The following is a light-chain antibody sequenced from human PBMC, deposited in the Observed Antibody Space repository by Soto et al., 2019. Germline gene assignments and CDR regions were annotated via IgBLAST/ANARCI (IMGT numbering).Light chain of an antibody. V-gene: IGLV4-69*01. J-gene: IGLJ3*02. CDR3: QTSATGIRV. CDR2: LNSDGSH. CDR1: SGQSSYS. Sequence: QSVLTQTPSASASLGASVKLTCTLSSGQSSYSIAWHQQQPERGPRFLMKLNSDGSHTKGDGIPERFSGSSSGAERYLTISSLQSEDEAVYYCQTSATGIRVFGGGTKLTVL.